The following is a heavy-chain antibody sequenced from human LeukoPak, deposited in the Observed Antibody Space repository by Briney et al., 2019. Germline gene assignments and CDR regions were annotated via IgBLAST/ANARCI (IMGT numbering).Heavy chain of an antibody. D-gene: IGHD3-16*02. V-gene: IGHV1-18*01. CDR1: GYTFTSHG. CDR3: ARDRHGRDYVWGSYRLGDAFDI. J-gene: IGHJ3*02. CDR2: ISAYNGNT. Sequence: GASVKVSCKASGYTFTSHGISWVRQAPGQGLEWMGWISAYNGNTNYAQKLQGRVTMTTDTSTSTAYMELRSLRSDDTAVYYCARDRHGRDYVWGSYRLGDAFDIWGQGTMVTVSS.